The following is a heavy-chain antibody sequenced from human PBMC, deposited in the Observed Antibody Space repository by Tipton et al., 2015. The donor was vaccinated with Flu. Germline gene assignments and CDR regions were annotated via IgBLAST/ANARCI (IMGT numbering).Heavy chain of an antibody. D-gene: IGHD6-13*01. Sequence: TLSLTCTVSGGSISSSSYYWGWIRQPPGKGLEWIGRMYISGSTNYNPSLESRVTMSVDTSKNEFSLKLSSVTAADTAVYYCARDGGIAAGGYGMDVWGQGTTVTVSS. CDR2: MYISGST. V-gene: IGHV4-39*07. J-gene: IGHJ6*02. CDR3: ARDGGIAAGGYGMDV. CDR1: GGSISSSSYY.